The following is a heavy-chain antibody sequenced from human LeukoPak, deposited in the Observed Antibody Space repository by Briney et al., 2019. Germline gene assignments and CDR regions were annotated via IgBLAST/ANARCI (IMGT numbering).Heavy chain of an antibody. CDR2: IPKDGINK. V-gene: IGHV3-30*02. J-gene: IGHJ4*02. CDR1: GFIFSNYG. D-gene: IGHD6-13*01. CDR3: AKGDSN. Sequence: PGESLRLSCTTSGFIFSNYGFHWVRQAPGKGLEWVALIQNDIPKDGINKYYADSIRGRFTISRDNSKNTVYLQMNSLRVADTAMYYCAKGDSNWGQGTLVTVSS.